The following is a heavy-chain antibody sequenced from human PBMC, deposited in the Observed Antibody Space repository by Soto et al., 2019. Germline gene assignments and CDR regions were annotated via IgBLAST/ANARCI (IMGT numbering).Heavy chain of an antibody. CDR2: TYYRSKWIH. Sequence: PSQTLSLTCDISGDSVSSSIAAWNWIRQSPSRGLEWLGRTYYRSKWIHEYTLSMESRITINPDTSKNQSSLHIYSVTPEDTAVYYCAGVVWFRGMDVWGQGTPVTVSS. J-gene: IGHJ6*02. D-gene: IGHD3-16*01. CDR3: AGVVWFRGMDV. CDR1: GDSVSSSIAA. V-gene: IGHV6-1*01.